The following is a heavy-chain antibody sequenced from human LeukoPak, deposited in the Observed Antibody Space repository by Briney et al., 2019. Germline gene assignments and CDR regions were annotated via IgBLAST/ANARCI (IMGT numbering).Heavy chain of an antibody. CDR2: MNPNSGNT. CDR3: ARDREYAVAGGYFDY. D-gene: IGHD6-19*01. V-gene: IGHV1-8*01. J-gene: IGHJ4*02. CDR1: GYTFTSYD. Sequence: RASVKVSCKASGYTFTSYDINWVRQATGQGLEWMGWMNPNSGNTGYAQKFQGRVTMTRNTSISTAYMELRSLRSDDTAVYYCARDREYAVAGGYFDYWGQGTLVTVSS.